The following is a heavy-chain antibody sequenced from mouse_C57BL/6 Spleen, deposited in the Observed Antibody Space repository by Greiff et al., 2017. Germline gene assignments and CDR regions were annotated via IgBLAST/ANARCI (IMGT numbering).Heavy chain of an antibody. CDR2: FTPYSDAT. V-gene: IGHV1-49*01. CDR1: GFTFIASS. D-gene: IGHD2-3*01. J-gene: IGHJ4*01. CDR3: ARDWADGYAMDY. Sequence: LQQSGAELVRPGSSVKLSCTASGFTFIASSMHWVKQSPEQGLEWIGYFTPYSDATEYTENFKGKATLTVNKSSSTAYLELSSLTSEDSAVDYCARDWADGYAMDYWGQGTSVTVSS.